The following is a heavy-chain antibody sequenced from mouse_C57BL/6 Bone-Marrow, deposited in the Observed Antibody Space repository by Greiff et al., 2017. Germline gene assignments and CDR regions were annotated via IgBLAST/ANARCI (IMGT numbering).Heavy chain of an antibody. CDR1: GFTFSSYG. V-gene: IGHV5-6*01. Sequence: EVMLVESGGDLVKPGGSLKLSCAASGFTFSSYGMSWVRQTPDKRLAWVATISSGGSYTYYPDSVKGRFTISRDNAKNTLYLQMSSLKSEDTAMYYCARQGGVTTFAYWGQGTLVTVSA. J-gene: IGHJ3*01. D-gene: IGHD2-2*01. CDR3: ARQGGVTTFAY. CDR2: ISSGGSYT.